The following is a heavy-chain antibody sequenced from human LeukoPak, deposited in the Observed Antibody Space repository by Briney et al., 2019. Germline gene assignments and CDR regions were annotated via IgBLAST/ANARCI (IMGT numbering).Heavy chain of an antibody. D-gene: IGHD3-10*01. J-gene: IGHJ4*02. CDR2: INPNSGGT. CDR3: ARARFGESDFDY. Sequence: ASVKVSCKASGYTFTGYYMHWVRQAPGQGLEWMGWINPNSGGTNHAQKFQGRVTMTRDTSISTAYMELSRLRSDDTAVYYCARARFGESDFDYWGQGTLVTVSS. V-gene: IGHV1-2*02. CDR1: GYTFTGYY.